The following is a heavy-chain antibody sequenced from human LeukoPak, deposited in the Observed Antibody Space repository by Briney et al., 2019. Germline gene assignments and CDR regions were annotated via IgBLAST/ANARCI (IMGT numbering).Heavy chain of an antibody. J-gene: IGHJ3*02. CDR1: GGTFISYA. D-gene: IGHD3-22*01. CDR3: ARDRRGLDYYDISGYENDAFDI. Sequence: SVKVSCKASGGTFISYAISWVRQAPGQGLEWMGGIIPIFGTANYAQKFQGRVRITGDESTSTAYMELSILTSEDTAVYYCARDRRGLDYYDISGYENDAFDIWGQGTMVTVSS. V-gene: IGHV1-69*13. CDR2: IIPIFGTA.